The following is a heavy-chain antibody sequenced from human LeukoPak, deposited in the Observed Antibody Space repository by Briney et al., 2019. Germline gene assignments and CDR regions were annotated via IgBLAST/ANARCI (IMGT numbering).Heavy chain of an antibody. CDR3: ARDMTGSGWNDAFDI. Sequence: SETLSLTCSVSGGSIRSESYYWSWIRQPAGTGLEWIGRIYSSGSSKFNPSLKSRVTISIDTSKNQFSLNLSSVTAADTAVYYCARDMTGSGWNDAFDIWAKGQWSPSLQ. J-gene: IGHJ3*02. CDR1: GGSIRSESYY. CDR2: IYSSGSS. V-gene: IGHV4-61*02. D-gene: IGHD6-19*01.